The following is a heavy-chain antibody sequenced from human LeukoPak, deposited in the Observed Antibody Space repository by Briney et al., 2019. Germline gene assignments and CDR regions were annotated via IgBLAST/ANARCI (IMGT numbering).Heavy chain of an antibody. D-gene: IGHD2-15*01. CDR3: ARDLAPVVVVAATLDAFDI. Sequence: SETLSLTYTVSGGSISSSSYYWGWIRQPPGKGLEWIGSIYYSGNTYYNPSLKSRVTISVDTSKNQFSLKLSSVTAADTAVYYCARDLAPVVVVAATLDAFDIWGQGTMVTVSS. CDR1: GGSISSSSYY. J-gene: IGHJ3*02. V-gene: IGHV4-39*07. CDR2: IYYSGNT.